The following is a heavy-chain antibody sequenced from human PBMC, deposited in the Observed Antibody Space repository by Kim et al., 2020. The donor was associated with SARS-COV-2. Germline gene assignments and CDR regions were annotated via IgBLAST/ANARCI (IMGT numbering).Heavy chain of an antibody. CDR3: ARDLSGYYGMDV. CDR2: K. D-gene: IGHD3-10*01. Sequence: KYYAESVKGRFTISGDNSKNTLYRQMNSLRAEDTAVYYCARDLSGYYGMDVWGQGTTVTVSS. V-gene: IGHV3-33*01. J-gene: IGHJ6*02.